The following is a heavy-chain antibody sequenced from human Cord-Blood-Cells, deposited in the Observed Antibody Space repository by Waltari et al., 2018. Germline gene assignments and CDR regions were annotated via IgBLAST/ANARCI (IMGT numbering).Heavy chain of an antibody. Sequence: EVQLLESGGGLVQPGGSLRLSCAASGFTFSSYAMSWVRQAPGKGLGWVSAISGSGGSTYYADSVKGRFTISRDNSKNTLYLQMNSLRAEDTAVYYCAKDEKEYSSSSEYWGQGTLVTVSS. CDR3: AKDEKEYSSSSEY. J-gene: IGHJ4*02. CDR1: GFTFSSYA. V-gene: IGHV3-23*01. D-gene: IGHD6-6*01. CDR2: ISGSGGST.